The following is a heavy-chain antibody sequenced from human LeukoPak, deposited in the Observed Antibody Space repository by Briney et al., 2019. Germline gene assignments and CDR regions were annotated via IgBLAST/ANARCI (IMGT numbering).Heavy chain of an antibody. J-gene: IGHJ6*03. D-gene: IGHD6-13*01. CDR1: GGTFSSYA. CDR2: IIPIFGTA. CDR3: ASRIAAAGTYYYYMDV. V-gene: IGHV1-69*05. Sequence: ASVKVSCKASGGTFSSYAISWVRQAPGQGLEWMGGIIPIFGTANYAQKFQGRVTITTDESTSTAYMELSSLRSEDTAVYYCASRIAAAGTYYYYMDVWGKGTTVTVSS.